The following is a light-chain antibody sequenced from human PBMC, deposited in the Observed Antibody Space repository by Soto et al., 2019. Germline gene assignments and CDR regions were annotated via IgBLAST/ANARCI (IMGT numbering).Light chain of an antibody. CDR3: SSYSGTNYPYV. V-gene: IGLV2-8*01. CDR2: EVS. J-gene: IGLJ1*01. Sequence: QSALTQPPSASGSFGQSVTISCTGTSSDVGGYNYVSWYQQHPGKAPKLMIYEVSERPSGVPDRFSGSKSGNTASLTVSGLQADDEADYYCSSYSGTNYPYVFGTGTKV. CDR1: SSDVGGYNY.